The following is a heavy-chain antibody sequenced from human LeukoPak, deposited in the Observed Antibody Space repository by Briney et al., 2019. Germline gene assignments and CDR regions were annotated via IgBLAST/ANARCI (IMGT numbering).Heavy chain of an antibody. D-gene: IGHD3-10*01. CDR1: GFTVSSDY. Sequence: GGSLRLSCAASGFTVSSDYMSWVRQTPAKGLEWVSVIYSGGSTYYADSVKGRFTFSRDNSKNTLYLQMNSLRAEDTAVYYCARGPRYYSGSGDYYYGGFDMWGQGTMVTVSS. CDR2: IYSGGST. CDR3: ARGPRYYSGSGDYYYGGFDM. V-gene: IGHV3-53*01. J-gene: IGHJ3*02.